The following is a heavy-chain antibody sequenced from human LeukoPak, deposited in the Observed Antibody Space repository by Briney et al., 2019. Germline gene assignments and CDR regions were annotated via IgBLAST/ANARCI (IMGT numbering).Heavy chain of an antibody. D-gene: IGHD5-12*01. Sequence: GGSLRLSCAASGFTSSSYEVNWVRQAPGKGLEWVSYISISGSTIYYADSVKGRFTISRDNAKNSLYLQMNSLRAEDTAVYYCAKSGYDFGGWFDPWGQGTLVTVSS. CDR3: AKSGYDFGGWFDP. CDR1: GFTSSSYE. J-gene: IGHJ5*02. CDR2: ISISGSTI. V-gene: IGHV3-48*03.